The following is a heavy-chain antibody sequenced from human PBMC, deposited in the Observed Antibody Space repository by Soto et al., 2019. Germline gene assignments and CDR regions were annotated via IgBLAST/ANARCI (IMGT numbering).Heavy chain of an antibody. Sequence: EVQLLESGGGLVQPGGSLRLSCAASGFTFSSYAMSWVRQAPGKGLEWVSAISGSGGSTYYADSVKGRFTISRDNSKNTQYLQMNSLRAEETAVYYCAKDLGGCSGGSCYSVYFQHWGQGTLVSVSS. CDR1: GFTFSSYA. J-gene: IGHJ1*01. V-gene: IGHV3-23*01. D-gene: IGHD2-15*01. CDR3: AKDLGGCSGGSCYSVYFQH. CDR2: ISGSGGST.